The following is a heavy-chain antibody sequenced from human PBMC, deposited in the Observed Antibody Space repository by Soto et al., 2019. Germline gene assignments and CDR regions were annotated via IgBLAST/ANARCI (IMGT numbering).Heavy chain of an antibody. V-gene: IGHV3-23*01. Sequence: EVQLLETGGGLVQPGGSLRLSCAGSGFSFSNYAMTWVRQAPGKGLEWVSSISGSGATTYYADSVQGRFTISRDNSKNTLSLQMYSLRAEVTAVYYCAKGDCSGGSCYRGFDYWGQGTLVTVSS. CDR1: GFSFSNYA. D-gene: IGHD2-15*01. J-gene: IGHJ4*02. CDR2: ISGSGATT. CDR3: AKGDCSGGSCYRGFDY.